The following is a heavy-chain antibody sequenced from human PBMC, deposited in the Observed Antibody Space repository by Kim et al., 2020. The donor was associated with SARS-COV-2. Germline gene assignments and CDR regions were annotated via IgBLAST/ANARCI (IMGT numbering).Heavy chain of an antibody. J-gene: IGHJ6*02. Sequence: GGSLRLSCAASGFTFSSYSMNWVRQAPGKGLEWVSSISSSSSYIYYADSVKGRFTISRDNAKNSLYLQMNSLRAEDTAVYYCARTRQQLDKYYYYYGMDVWGQGTTVTVSS. CDR1: GFTFSSYS. D-gene: IGHD6-13*01. V-gene: IGHV3-21*04. CDR3: ARTRQQLDKYYYYYGMDV. CDR2: ISSSSSYI.